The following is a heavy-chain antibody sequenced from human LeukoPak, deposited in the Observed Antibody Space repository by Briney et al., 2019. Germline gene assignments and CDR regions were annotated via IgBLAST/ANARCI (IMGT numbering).Heavy chain of an antibody. J-gene: IGHJ4*02. V-gene: IGHV3-7*01. Sequence: GGSLRLSCAASGFTFSSYWMSWVHQAPGKGLEWVANIKQDGSEKYYVDSVKGRFTISRDNAKNSLYLQMNSLRAEDTAVYYCARDGAYYDFWSGYYNFDYWGQGTLVTVSS. CDR1: GFTFSSYW. D-gene: IGHD3-3*01. CDR3: ARDGAYYDFWSGYYNFDY. CDR2: IKQDGSEK.